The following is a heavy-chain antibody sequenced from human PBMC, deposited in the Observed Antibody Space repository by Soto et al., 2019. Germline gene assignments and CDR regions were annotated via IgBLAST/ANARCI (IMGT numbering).Heavy chain of an antibody. CDR1: GFTFSSYW. J-gene: IGHJ4*02. D-gene: IGHD3-16*02. CDR2: IKQDGSEK. V-gene: IGHV3-7*01. Sequence: GGSLRLSCAASGFTFSSYWVSWVRQAPGEGLEWVANIKQDGSEKYYVDSVMGRFTISRDNAKNSLYLQMNSLRAEDTAVYYCARDLEVQRSLGYWGQGTLVTVSS. CDR3: ARDLEVQRSLGY.